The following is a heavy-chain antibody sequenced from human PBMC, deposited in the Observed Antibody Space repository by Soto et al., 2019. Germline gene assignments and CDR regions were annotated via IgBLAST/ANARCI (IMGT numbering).Heavy chain of an antibody. CDR1: GGSISSSSYY. CDR2: IYYSGST. V-gene: IGHV4-39*01. Sequence: SETLSLTCTVSGGSISSSSYYWGWIRQPPGKGLEWIGSIYYSGSTYYNPSLKSRVTISVDTSKNQFSLKLSAGTAADTAVYYWARGGQRLVHYWFAPWGQETLVTVSS. J-gene: IGHJ5*01. D-gene: IGHD6-13*01. CDR3: ARGGQRLVHYWFAP.